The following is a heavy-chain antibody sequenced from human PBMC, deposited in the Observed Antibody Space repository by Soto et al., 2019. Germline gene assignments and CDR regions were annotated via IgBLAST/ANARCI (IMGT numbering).Heavy chain of an antibody. Sequence: GGSLRLSCAASGFTFSSYSMNWVRQAPGKGLEWVSYISSSSSTIYYADSVKGRFTISRDNAKNSLYLQMNSLRAEDTAVYYCARDQLKRGYSYGPNSGSYSYFDYWGQGTLVTVSS. CDR1: GFTFSSYS. CDR3: ARDQLKRGYSYGPNSGSYSYFDY. J-gene: IGHJ4*02. V-gene: IGHV3-48*01. CDR2: ISSSSSTI. D-gene: IGHD5-18*01.